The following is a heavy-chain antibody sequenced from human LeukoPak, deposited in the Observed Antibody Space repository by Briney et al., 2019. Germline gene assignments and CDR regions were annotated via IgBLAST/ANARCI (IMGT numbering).Heavy chain of an antibody. Sequence: ASVKVSCKASGYTFTGYYMHWVRQAPGQGLEWMGWINPNSGGTNYAQKFQGRVTMTRDTSISTAYMGLSRLRSDDTAVYYCARDHSSGWYFAFFDPWGQGTLVTVSS. CDR2: INPNSGGT. CDR3: ARDHSSGWYFAFFDP. CDR1: GYTFTGYY. D-gene: IGHD6-19*01. V-gene: IGHV1-2*02. J-gene: IGHJ5*02.